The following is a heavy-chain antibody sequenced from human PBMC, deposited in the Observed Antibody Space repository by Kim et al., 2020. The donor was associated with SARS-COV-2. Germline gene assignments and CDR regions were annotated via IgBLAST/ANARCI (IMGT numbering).Heavy chain of an antibody. D-gene: IGHD2-2*01. Sequence: GGSLRLSCAASGFTFSSYAMSWVRQAPGKGLEWVSAISGSGGSTYYADSVKGRFTISRDNSKNTLYLQMNSLRAEDTAVYYCAKGFSSTIHYYYYGMDVWGQGTTVTVSS. CDR3: AKGFSSTIHYYYYGMDV. V-gene: IGHV3-23*01. J-gene: IGHJ6*02. CDR1: GFTFSSYA. CDR2: ISGSGGST.